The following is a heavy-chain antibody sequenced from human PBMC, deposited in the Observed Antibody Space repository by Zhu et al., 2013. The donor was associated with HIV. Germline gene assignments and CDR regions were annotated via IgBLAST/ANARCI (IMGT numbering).Heavy chain of an antibody. CDR1: GYSFLSHG. Sequence: HVQLVQSGVEVKKPGASMKLSCQASGYSFLSHGLSWVRQAPGQGLEWLGWISVYSDDNIYAQKFQDRLTLTKDISADTVYMELTRLRSADTAIYYCARDRERGAPGVFDLWGRGTRSLSPQ. CDR3: ARDRERGAPGVFDL. D-gene: IGHD3-3*01. CDR2: ISVYSDDN. J-gene: IGHJ2*01. V-gene: IGHV1-18*04.